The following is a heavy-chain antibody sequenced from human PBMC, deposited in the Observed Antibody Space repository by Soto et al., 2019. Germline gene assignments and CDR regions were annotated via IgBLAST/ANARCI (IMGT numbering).Heavy chain of an antibody. CDR2: IYYGGST. D-gene: IGHD4-17*01. CDR3: ARETYGDYVGYFDP. CDR1: GGSISSYY. J-gene: IGHJ5*02. Sequence: SETLSLTCTVSGGSISSYYWSWIRQPPGKGLEWIGYIYYGGSTDYNPSLKSRVTISVDTSKNQFSLKLSSVTAADTAVYYCARETYGDYVGYFDPWGQGTLVTVSS. V-gene: IGHV4-59*01.